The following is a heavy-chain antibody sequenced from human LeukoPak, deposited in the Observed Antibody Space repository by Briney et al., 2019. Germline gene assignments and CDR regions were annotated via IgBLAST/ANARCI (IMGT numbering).Heavy chain of an antibody. CDR3: ARGRKRITMIVVVITSAYGFDY. CDR1: GGSLSSGSYY. CDR2: IYTSGRT. V-gene: IGHV4-61*02. D-gene: IGHD3-22*01. Sequence: SETLSLTCTVSGGSLSSGSYYWSWIRQPAGKGLEWIGRIYTSGRTNYNPSLRSRVTISVATSKNNFSLKLSSVTAADTAVYYCARGRKRITMIVVVITSAYGFDYWGQGTLVTVSS. J-gene: IGHJ4*02.